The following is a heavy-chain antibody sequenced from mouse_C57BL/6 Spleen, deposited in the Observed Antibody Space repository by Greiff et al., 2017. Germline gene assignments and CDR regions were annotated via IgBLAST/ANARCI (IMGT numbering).Heavy chain of an antibody. V-gene: IGHV14-4*01. D-gene: IGHD2-4*01. CDR1: GFNIKDDY. CDR2: IDPANGDT. CDR3: TTGDYDFAY. J-gene: IGHJ3*01. Sequence: EVQLQQSGAELVRPGASVKLSCTASGFNIKDDYMHWVKQRPEQGLEWIGWIDPANGDTEYASKFQGKATITADTSSNTAYLQLSSLTSEDTAVYYCTTGDYDFAYWGQGTLVTVSA.